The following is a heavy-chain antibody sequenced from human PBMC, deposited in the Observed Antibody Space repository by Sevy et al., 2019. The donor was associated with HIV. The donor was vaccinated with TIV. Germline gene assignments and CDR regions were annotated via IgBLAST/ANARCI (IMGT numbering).Heavy chain of an antibody. CDR1: GFTFSSYS. D-gene: IGHD3-22*01. CDR2: ISSSSSYI. J-gene: IGHJ4*02. V-gene: IGHV3-21*01. CDR3: ARDRGSSGTYYYDSSGQFDY. Sequence: GGSLRLSCAASGFTFSSYSMNWVRQAPGKGLEWVSSISSSSSYIYYADSVKGRFTISRDNAKNSLYLQMNSLRAEDTALYYCARDRGSSGTYYYDSSGQFDYWGQGTLVTVSS.